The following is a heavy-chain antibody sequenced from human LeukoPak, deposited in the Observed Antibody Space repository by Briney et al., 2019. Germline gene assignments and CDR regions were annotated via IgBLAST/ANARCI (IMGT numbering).Heavy chain of an antibody. CDR1: GFTFDDYG. CDR3: AQGGYFAFDI. Sequence: PGGSLRLSCAASGFTFDDYGMSWVRQAPGKGLEWVSGISRSGRTYYTDSVKGRFSISRDNSKDTLYLQMNSLRAEDTAVYYCAQGGYFAFDIWGQGTMVAVSS. D-gene: IGHD2-2*03. V-gene: IGHV3-23*01. J-gene: IGHJ3*02. CDR2: ISRSGRT.